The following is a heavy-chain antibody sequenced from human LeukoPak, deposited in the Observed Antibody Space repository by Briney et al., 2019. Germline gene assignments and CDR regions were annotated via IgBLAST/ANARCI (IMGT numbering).Heavy chain of an antibody. J-gene: IGHJ4*02. CDR3: ATRLVVITSMGYFDY. CDR2: FDPEDGET. CDR1: GYALTELS. Sequence: ASVKVSCKVSGYALTELSMHWVRQAPGKGLEWMGGFDPEDGETIYAQKFQGRVTMTEDTSTDTAYMELSSLRSEDTAVYYCATRLVVITSMGYFDYWGQGTLVTVSS. D-gene: IGHD3-22*01. V-gene: IGHV1-24*01.